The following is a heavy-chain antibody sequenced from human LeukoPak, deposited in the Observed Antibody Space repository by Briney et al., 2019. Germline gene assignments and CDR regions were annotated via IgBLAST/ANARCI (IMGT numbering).Heavy chain of an antibody. CDR3: ARDPGATDYYDSSGYYYPFDY. J-gene: IGHJ4*02. Sequence: SVKVSCKASGGTFSSYAISWVRQAPGQGLEWMGGIIPIFGTANYAQKFQGRVTITADESTSTAYMELSSLRSEDTAVYYCARDPGATDYYDSSGYYYPFDYWGQGTLVTVSS. V-gene: IGHV1-69*13. CDR2: IIPIFGTA. D-gene: IGHD3-22*01. CDR1: GGTFSSYA.